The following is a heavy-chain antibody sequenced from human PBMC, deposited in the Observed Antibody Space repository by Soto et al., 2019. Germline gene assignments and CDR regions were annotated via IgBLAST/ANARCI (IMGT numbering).Heavy chain of an antibody. D-gene: IGHD6-6*01. V-gene: IGHV3-7*03. J-gene: IGHJ6*02. Sequence: PGGSLRLSCAASGSTFSSYWMSWVRQAPGKGLEWVANIKQDGSEKYYVDSVKGRFTISRDNAKNSLYLQMNSLRAEDTAVYYCARELRYSSIAARPLLSGFYYYYGMDVWGQGTTVTVSS. CDR3: ARELRYSSIAARPLLSGFYYYYGMDV. CDR2: IKQDGSEK. CDR1: GSTFSSYW.